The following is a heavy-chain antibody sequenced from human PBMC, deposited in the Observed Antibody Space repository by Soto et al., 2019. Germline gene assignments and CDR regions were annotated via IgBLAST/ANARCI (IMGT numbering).Heavy chain of an antibody. V-gene: IGHV4-4*02. CDR3: ARVYSYDRSGHYYRWFDP. D-gene: IGHD3-22*01. Sequence: LSLTCAVSGGSISSSNWWSWVRQPPGKGLEWIGEIYHSGSTNYNPSLKSRVTILVDKSKNQFSLNLSSVTAADTALYYCARVYSYDRSGHYYRWFDPWGQGTLVTVSS. J-gene: IGHJ5*02. CDR2: IYHSGST. CDR1: GGSISSSNW.